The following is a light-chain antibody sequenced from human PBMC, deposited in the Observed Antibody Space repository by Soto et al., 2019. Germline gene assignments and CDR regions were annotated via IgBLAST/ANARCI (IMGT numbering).Light chain of an antibody. Sequence: QSVLTQPPSASGSPGQSVTISCSGTSSDIGGYNYVSWYQQHPGKAPKLMIYEVSRRSSGVPDRFSGSTSGNTASLTVSGLQAEDEADYYCSSYAGSNTYVVFGGGTKLTVL. V-gene: IGLV2-8*01. CDR1: SSDIGGYNY. CDR2: EVS. J-gene: IGLJ2*01. CDR3: SSYAGSNTYVV.